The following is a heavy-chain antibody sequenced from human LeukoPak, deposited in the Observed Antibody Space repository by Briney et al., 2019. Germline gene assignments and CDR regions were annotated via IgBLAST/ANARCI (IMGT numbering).Heavy chain of an antibody. CDR2: ISGSGGST. J-gene: IGHJ6*02. CDR1: GFTFSSYA. D-gene: IGHD3-3*01. CDR3: AEGHYDFWSGYPFYYYYGMDV. V-gene: IGHV3-23*01. Sequence: PGGSLRLSCAASGFTFSSYAMSWVRQAPGKGLEWVSAISGSGGSTYYADSVKGRFTISRDNSKNTLYLQMNSLRAEDTAVYYCAEGHYDFWSGYPFYYYYGMDVWGQGTTVTVSS.